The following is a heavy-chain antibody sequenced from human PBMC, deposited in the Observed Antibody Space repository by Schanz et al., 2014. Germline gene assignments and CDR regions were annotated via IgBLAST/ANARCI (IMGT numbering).Heavy chain of an antibody. D-gene: IGHD7-27*01. CDR1: GFIFNDYY. Sequence: QVQLVGSGGGLVKPGGSLRLSCAASGFIFNDYYMNWIRQAPGKGLEWLSYISRDGTTSYYADSVKGRFTISRDNAKNSLYLEMTSLRGEDTAVYYCARENLNWEAFDIWGQGTMVTVSS. CDR3: ARENLNWEAFDI. V-gene: IGHV3-11*01. J-gene: IGHJ3*02. CDR2: ISRDGTTS.